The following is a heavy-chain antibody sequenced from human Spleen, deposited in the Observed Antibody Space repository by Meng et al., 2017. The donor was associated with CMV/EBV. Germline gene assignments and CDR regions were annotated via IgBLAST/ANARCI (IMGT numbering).Heavy chain of an antibody. J-gene: IGHJ4*02. Sequence: ASVKVSCKASGYTFNSYDISWVRQAPGQGLEWMGWISAYNGNTNYAQKFQGRVTMTTDTSTSTAYMELRSLRSDDTAVYYCARKYYDILTGYYLFDNWGQGTLATVSS. CDR2: ISAYNGNT. CDR3: ARKYYDILTGYYLFDN. D-gene: IGHD3-9*01. CDR1: GYTFNSYD. V-gene: IGHV1-18*01.